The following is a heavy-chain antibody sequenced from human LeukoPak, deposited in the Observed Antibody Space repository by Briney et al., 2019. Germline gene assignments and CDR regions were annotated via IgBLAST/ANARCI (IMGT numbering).Heavy chain of an antibody. J-gene: IGHJ3*02. CDR3: ARDRPLVRGVIGSFDI. CDR1: GYTFTGYY. D-gene: IGHD3-10*01. V-gene: IGHV1-2*02. CDR2: INPNSGGT. Sequence: PWASVKVSCKASGYTFTGYYMHWVRQAPGQGLEWMGWINPNSGGTNYAQKFQGRVTMTRDTSISTAYMELSRLRSDDTAVYYCARDRPLVRGVIGSFDIWGQGTTVTVSS.